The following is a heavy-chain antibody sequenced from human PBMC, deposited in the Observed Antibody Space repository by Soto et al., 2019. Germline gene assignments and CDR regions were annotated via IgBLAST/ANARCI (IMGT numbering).Heavy chain of an antibody. CDR2: IYYSGNT. CDR1: GGSISYYY. D-gene: IGHD5-12*01. Sequence: SETLSLTCTVPGGSISYYYWGWIRQPPGKGLEWIGSIYYSGNTHYNPSLKSRVTISVDTSMNQFSLNLDSVTAVDSAVYYCVRGGYVHAFDYWGQGALVTVSS. V-gene: IGHV4-59*01. J-gene: IGHJ4*02. CDR3: VRGGYVHAFDY.